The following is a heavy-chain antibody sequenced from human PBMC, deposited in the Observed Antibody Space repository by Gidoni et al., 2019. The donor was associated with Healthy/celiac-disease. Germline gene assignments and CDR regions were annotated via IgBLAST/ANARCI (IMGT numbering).Heavy chain of an antibody. Sequence: EVQLVESGGGLVKPGGSLRLSCAASGFTFSSYSMNWVRQAPGKGLEWVSYMSSSSSYIYYADSVKGRFTISRDNAKNSLYLQMNSLRAEDTAVYYCARDAISVSGPRYFDYWGQGTLVTVSS. CDR2: MSSSSSYI. V-gene: IGHV3-21*01. D-gene: IGHD2-2*01. CDR1: GFTFSSYS. CDR3: ARDAISVSGPRYFDY. J-gene: IGHJ4*02.